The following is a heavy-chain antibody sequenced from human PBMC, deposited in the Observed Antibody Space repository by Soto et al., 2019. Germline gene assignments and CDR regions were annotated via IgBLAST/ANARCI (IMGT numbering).Heavy chain of an antibody. CDR2: ISAYNGNT. Sequence: ASVKVSCKASGYTFTSYGISWVRQAPGQGLEWMGWISAYNGNTNYAQKLQGRVTMTTGTSTSTAYMELRSLRSDDTAVYYCARDSDVLLWFGELSDAFDIWGQGTMVTVSS. J-gene: IGHJ3*02. CDR3: ARDSDVLLWFGELSDAFDI. V-gene: IGHV1-18*01. D-gene: IGHD3-10*01. CDR1: GYTFTSYG.